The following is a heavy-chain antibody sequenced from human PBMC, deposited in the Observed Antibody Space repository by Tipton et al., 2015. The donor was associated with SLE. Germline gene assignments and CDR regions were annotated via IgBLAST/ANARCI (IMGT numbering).Heavy chain of an antibody. D-gene: IGHD1-26*01. J-gene: IGHJ4*02. CDR1: GASVSSYY. V-gene: IGHV4-59*02. Sequence: TLSLTCTVSGASVSSYYWSWIRQSPGKGLTYIGYIYNSGNTNYNPSLEGRVTISVDTSKNQLSLRLTSVTAADTAVYYCAKGPRWALSEYWGQGILVTVSS. CDR3: AKGPRWALSEY. CDR2: IYNSGNT.